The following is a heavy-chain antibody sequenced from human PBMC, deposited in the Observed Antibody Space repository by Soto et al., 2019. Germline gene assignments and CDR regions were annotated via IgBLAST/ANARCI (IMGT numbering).Heavy chain of an antibody. V-gene: IGHV3-23*01. J-gene: IGHJ6*03. CDR2: ISGSGGST. Sequence: EVQLLESGGGLVQPGGSLRLSCAASGFTFSSYAMSWVRQAPGKGLEWVSAISGSGGSTYYADSVKGRFTISRDNSKNTLYLKMNSLRAEDTAVYYCAKCYCSGGSCYSGCYYMDVWGKGTTVTVSS. CDR1: GFTFSSYA. D-gene: IGHD2-15*01. CDR3: AKCYCSGGSCYSGCYYMDV.